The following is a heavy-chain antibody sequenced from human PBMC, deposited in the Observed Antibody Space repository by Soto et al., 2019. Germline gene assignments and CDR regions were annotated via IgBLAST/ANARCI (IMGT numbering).Heavy chain of an antibody. Sequence: SETLSLTXTVSGGSISSYYWSWIRQPPGKGLEWIGYIYYSGSTNYNPSLKSRVTISVDTSKNQFSLKLSSVTAADTAVYYCARDCSGGSCFGYWGQGTLVTVSS. V-gene: IGHV4-59*01. CDR2: IYYSGST. CDR3: ARDCSGGSCFGY. CDR1: GGSISSYY. J-gene: IGHJ4*02. D-gene: IGHD2-15*01.